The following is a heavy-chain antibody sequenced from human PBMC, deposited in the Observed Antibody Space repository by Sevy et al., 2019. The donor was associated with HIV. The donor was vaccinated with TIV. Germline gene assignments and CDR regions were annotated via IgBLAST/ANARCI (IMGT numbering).Heavy chain of an antibody. J-gene: IGHJ6*04. CDR2: TYYRSKWYN. D-gene: IGHD6-13*01. CDR1: GDSVSSNSAA. Sequence: SQTLSLTCAISGDSVSSNSAAWDWIRQSPSRGLEWLGRTYYRSKWYNDYAVSVKSRITINPDTSNNQFSLQLNSVTPEDTAVYECARDQVLIAAAGTPYVYPEVGGKGTTVTVSS. CDR3: ARDQVLIAAAGTPYVYPEV. V-gene: IGHV6-1*01.